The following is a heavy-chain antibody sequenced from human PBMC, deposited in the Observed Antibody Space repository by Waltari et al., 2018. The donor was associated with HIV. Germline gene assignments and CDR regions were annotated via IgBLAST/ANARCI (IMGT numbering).Heavy chain of an antibody. CDR3: SRDTFGEYDF. CDR2: INIDGRTI. CDR1: GFSVPNYC. V-gene: IGHV3-74*01. D-gene: IGHD3-3*01. Sequence: EVQLVQSGGGLFKPGGSVRLSCAASGFSVPNYCMHWARQSPGKGLVWVSRINIDGRTIDYADSVKGRFTISRDSAKNTLSLQMNSLREEDTAVYYCSRDTFGEYDFWGQGALVTVSS. J-gene: IGHJ4*02.